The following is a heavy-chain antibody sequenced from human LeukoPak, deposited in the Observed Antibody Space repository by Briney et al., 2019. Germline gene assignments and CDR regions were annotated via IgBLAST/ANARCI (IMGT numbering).Heavy chain of an antibody. Sequence: GGSLRLSCAASGFTFSSYGMHWVRQAPGKGLEWVAVIWYDGSNKYYADSVKGRFTISRDNSKNTLYLQMNSLRAEDTAVYYCARPFNGYYYGSGLYGMDVWGQGTTVTVSS. CDR3: ARPFNGYYYGSGLYGMDV. V-gene: IGHV3-33*01. CDR2: IWYDGSNK. J-gene: IGHJ6*02. CDR1: GFTFSSYG. D-gene: IGHD3-10*01.